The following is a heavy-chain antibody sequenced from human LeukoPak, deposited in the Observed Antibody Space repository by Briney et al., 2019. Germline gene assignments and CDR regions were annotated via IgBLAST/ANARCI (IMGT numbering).Heavy chain of an antibody. CDR2: INTNTGNP. CDR3: TTGGFGETFDY. D-gene: IGHD3-10*01. Sequence: ASVKVSCKASGYTFTSYAMNWVRQAPGQGLEWMGWINTNTGNPTYAQGFTGRFVFSLDTSVSTAYLQISSLKAEDTAVYYCTTGGFGETFDYWGQGTLVTVSS. J-gene: IGHJ4*02. V-gene: IGHV7-4-1*02. CDR1: GYTFTSYA.